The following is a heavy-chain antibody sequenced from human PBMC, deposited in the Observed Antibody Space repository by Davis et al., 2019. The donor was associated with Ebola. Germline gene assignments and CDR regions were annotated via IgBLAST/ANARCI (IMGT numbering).Heavy chain of an antibody. J-gene: IGHJ5*02. Sequence: PSETLSLTCFVSNGSFTNYYWSWIRQAPGKGLEWIGYIFYSGSTTYNPSLKGRVTISVDTSKNQFSLNLSSVTAADTAVYYCARQWQRLAWFDPWGQGTLVTVSS. CDR3: ARQWQRLAWFDP. D-gene: IGHD6-25*01. CDR2: IFYSGST. CDR1: NGSFTNYY. V-gene: IGHV4-59*01.